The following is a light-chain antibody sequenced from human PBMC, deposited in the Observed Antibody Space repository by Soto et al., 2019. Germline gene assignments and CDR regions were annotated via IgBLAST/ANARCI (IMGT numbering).Light chain of an antibody. J-gene: IGKJ1*01. CDR3: QKYNSAPWT. CDR2: GAS. Sequence: DIAMTQSPSSLSASVGDRVTITCRASQAISNYLAWFQQRPGKVPKLLIYGASTLQSGVPYRFSGGGSGTEFTLTISSLQPEDVATYYCQKYNSAPWTFGQGTKVEIK. V-gene: IGKV1-27*01. CDR1: QAISNY.